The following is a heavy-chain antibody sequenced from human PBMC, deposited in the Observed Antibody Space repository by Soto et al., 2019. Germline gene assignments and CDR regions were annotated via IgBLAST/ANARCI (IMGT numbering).Heavy chain of an antibody. CDR1: GGSISSFNYF. CDR2: LYYSGNT. J-gene: IGHJ5*02. CDR3: ARGGGSTFNWFDP. V-gene: IGHV4-39*01. Sequence: QLQLQESGPGLVNPSETLSLTCTVSGGSISSFNYFWGWIREPTGKGLEWIRSLYYSGNTYYNPSLKSRVTMSVGTYKKQCTLTLRSVPAENTAVYYCARGGGSTFNWFDPCGQGTLVTVSP. D-gene: IGHD2-15*01.